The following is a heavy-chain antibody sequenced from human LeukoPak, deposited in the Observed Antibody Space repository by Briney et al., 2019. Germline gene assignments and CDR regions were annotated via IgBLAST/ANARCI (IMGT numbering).Heavy chain of an antibody. Sequence: GRSLRLSCAASGFTFDDYAMHWVRKAPGKGLEWVSGIGWNSGSIGYADSVKGRFTISRDNAKNSLYLQMNSLRAEDMALYYCAKDIGDSSGWTGGADYWGQGTLVTVSS. CDR3: AKDIGDSSGWTGGADY. J-gene: IGHJ4*02. D-gene: IGHD6-19*01. CDR2: IGWNSGSI. CDR1: GFTFDDYA. V-gene: IGHV3-9*03.